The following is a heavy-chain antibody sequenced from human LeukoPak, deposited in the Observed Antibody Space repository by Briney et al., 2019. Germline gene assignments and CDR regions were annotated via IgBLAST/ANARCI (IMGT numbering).Heavy chain of an antibody. CDR3: AREDGDSTKGSFDY. CDR1: GGTFSSYA. CDR2: INPSGGST. D-gene: IGHD4-17*01. J-gene: IGHJ4*02. V-gene: IGHV1-46*01. Sequence: ASVKVSCKASGGTFSSYAISWVRQAPGQGLEWMGIINPSGGSTSYAQKFQGRVTMTRDTSTSTVYMELSSLRSEDTAVYYCAREDGDSTKGSFDYWGQGTLVTVSS.